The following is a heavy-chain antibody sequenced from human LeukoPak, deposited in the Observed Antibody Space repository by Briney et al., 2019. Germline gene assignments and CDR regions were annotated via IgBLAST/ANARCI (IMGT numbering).Heavy chain of an antibody. V-gene: IGHV1-2*02. CDR1: GYTFTGYY. J-gene: IGHJ1*01. Sequence: ASVKVSCKASGYTFTGYYMHWVRQAPGQGLEWMGWINPNSGGTNYAQKFQGRVTMTRDTSISTAYMELSRLRSDDTAVYYCARAQAKNYYDSSGYYYVGYFQHWGQGTLVTVSS. CDR2: INPNSGGT. CDR3: ARAQAKNYYDSSGYYYVGYFQH. D-gene: IGHD3-22*01.